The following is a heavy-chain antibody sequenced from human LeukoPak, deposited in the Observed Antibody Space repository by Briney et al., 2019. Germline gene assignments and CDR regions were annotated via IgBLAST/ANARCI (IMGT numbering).Heavy chain of an antibody. CDR3: AREGAGGLDTDTFDY. J-gene: IGHJ4*02. Sequence: SQTLSLTCTVSGGSISSGSYYWSWIRQPAGKGLEWIGRIYTSGSTNYNPSLKSRVIISVDTSKNQFSLKLSSVTAADTAVYYCAREGAGGLDTDTFDYWGQGTLVTVSS. CDR2: IYTSGST. V-gene: IGHV4-61*02. D-gene: IGHD5-18*01. CDR1: GGSISSGSYY.